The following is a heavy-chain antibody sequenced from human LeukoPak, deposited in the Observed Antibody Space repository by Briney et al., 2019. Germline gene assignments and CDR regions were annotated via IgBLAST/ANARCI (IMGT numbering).Heavy chain of an antibody. J-gene: IGHJ4*02. CDR1: GFTFSGYG. CDR2: TVGSRPDT. CDR3: TKAPVTSCLGAFCYPFDS. D-gene: IGHD2-15*01. Sequence: GGSLRLSCAASGFTFSGYGMHWVRQTPGKGLEWVSATVGSRPDTYHADSVKGRFTVSRDNSKNTLYLQMNSLRAEDTAIYYCTKAPVTSCLGAFCYPFDSWGQGTLVTVSS. V-gene: IGHV3-23*01.